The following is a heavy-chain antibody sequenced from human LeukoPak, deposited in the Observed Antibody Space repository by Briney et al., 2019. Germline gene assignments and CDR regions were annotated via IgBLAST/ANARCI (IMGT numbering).Heavy chain of an antibody. Sequence: SETLSLTCTVSGGSISSYYWSWIRQPPGKGLEWIGYIYYSGSTNYNPSLKSRVTISVDTSKNQFSLKLSSVTAADTAVYYCARFSFGRVIFDYWGQGTLVTVSS. D-gene: IGHD3-16*01. CDR3: ARFSFGRVIFDY. V-gene: IGHV4-59*01. CDR1: GGSISSYY. J-gene: IGHJ4*02. CDR2: IYYSGST.